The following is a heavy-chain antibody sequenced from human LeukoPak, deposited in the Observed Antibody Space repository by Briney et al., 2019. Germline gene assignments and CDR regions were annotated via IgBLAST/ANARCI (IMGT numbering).Heavy chain of an antibody. D-gene: IGHD2-15*01. J-gene: IGHJ6*02. CDR2: MNPNSGNT. V-gene: IGHV1-8*01. CDR3: ARVIVVVVAAHPFDGMDV. Sequence: GASVKVSCKASGYTFTSYDINWVRQATGQGLEWMGWMNPNSGNTGYAQKFQGRVTMTRNTSISTAYMERSSLRSEDTAVYYCARVIVVVVAAHPFDGMDVWGQGTTVTVSS. CDR1: GYTFTSYD.